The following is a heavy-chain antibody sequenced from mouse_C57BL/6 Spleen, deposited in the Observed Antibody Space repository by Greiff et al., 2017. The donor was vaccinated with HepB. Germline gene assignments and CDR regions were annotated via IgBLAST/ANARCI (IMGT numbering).Heavy chain of an antibody. V-gene: IGHV1-15*01. Sequence: QVQLKESGAELVRPGASVTLSCKASGYTFTDYEMHWVKQTPVHGLEWIGAIDPETGGTAYNQKFKGKAILTADKSSSTAYMELRSLTSEDSAVYYCTRRNDYALFDYWGQGTTLTVSS. D-gene: IGHD2-4*01. CDR1: GYTFTDYE. CDR2: IDPETGGT. CDR3: TRRNDYALFDY. J-gene: IGHJ2*01.